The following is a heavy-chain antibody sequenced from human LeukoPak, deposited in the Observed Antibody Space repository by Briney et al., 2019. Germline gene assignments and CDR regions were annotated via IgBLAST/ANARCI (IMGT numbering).Heavy chain of an antibody. J-gene: IGHJ4*02. D-gene: IGHD2-15*01. CDR3: AKARYCSGGSCYSDY. CDR2: ISGSGGST. Sequence: PGGSLRLSCAASGFDFSTYSIDWVRQAPGRGLEWVSGISGSGGSTYYADSVRGRFTISRDNSKNTLYLQMNSLRAEDTAVYYCAKARYCSGGSCYSDYWGQGTLVTVSS. V-gene: IGHV3-23*01. CDR1: GFDFSTYS.